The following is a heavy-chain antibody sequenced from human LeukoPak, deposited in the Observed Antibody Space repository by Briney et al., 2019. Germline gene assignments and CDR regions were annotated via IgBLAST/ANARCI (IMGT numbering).Heavy chain of an antibody. D-gene: IGHD2-15*01. CDR1: GFTFDDYA. J-gene: IGHJ4*02. CDR2: ISWNSGSI. V-gene: IGHV3-9*01. CDR3: AREDCSGGSCYYY. Sequence: PGRSLRLSCAASGFTFDDYAMHWVRQAPGKGLEWVSGISWNSGSIGYADSVKGRFTISRDNAKNSLYLQMNSLRAVDTALYHCAREDCSGGSCYYYWGQGTLVTVSS.